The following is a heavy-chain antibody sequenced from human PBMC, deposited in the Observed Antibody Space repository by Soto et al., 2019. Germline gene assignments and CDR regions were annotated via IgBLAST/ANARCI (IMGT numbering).Heavy chain of an antibody. Sequence: PGGSLRLSCAASGFNFSTYSMNWVRQAPGKGLEWVSYISSSSSTIYYADSVKGRFTISRDNSKNTLYLQMNSLRAEDTAVYYCAKSVYNWNDGFFDYWGQGTLVTVSS. CDR2: ISSSSSTI. D-gene: IGHD1-1*01. J-gene: IGHJ4*02. V-gene: IGHV3-48*01. CDR1: GFNFSTYS. CDR3: AKSVYNWNDGFFDY.